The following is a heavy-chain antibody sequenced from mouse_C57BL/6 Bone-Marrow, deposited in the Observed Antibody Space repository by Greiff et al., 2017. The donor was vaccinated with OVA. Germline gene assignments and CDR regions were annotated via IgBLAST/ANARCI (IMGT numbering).Heavy chain of an antibody. Sequence: VHVKQSGPVLVKPGASVKMSCKASGYTFTDYYMNWVKQSHGKSLEWIGVINPYNGGTSYNQKFKGKATLTVDKSSSTAYMELNSLTSEDSAVYYCARRGSNYEGNYAMDYWGQGTSVTVSS. CDR2: INPYNGGT. CDR1: GYTFTDYY. CDR3: ARRGSNYEGNYAMDY. V-gene: IGHV1-19*01. J-gene: IGHJ4*01. D-gene: IGHD2-5*01.